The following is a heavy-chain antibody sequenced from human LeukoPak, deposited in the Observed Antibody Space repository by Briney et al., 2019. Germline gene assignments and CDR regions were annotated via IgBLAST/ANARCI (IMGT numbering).Heavy chain of an antibody. CDR1: GYSFTSYW. V-gene: IGHV5-51*01. Sequence: GESLKISCKGSGYSFTSYWIGWVRQMPGKGLEWMGIIYPGDSDTRYSPSFQGQVTISADKSISTAYLQWSSLKASDTAMYYCARQSGISRFGEISSLGDAFDIWGQGTMVTVSS. J-gene: IGHJ3*02. CDR3: ARQSGISRFGEISSLGDAFDI. CDR2: IYPGDSDT. D-gene: IGHD3-10*01.